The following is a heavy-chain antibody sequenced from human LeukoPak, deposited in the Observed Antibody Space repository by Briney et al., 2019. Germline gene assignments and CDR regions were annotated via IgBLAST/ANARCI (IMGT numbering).Heavy chain of an antibody. CDR3: ARDFATKYYYDSSGYYDEVWFDP. J-gene: IGHJ5*02. CDR1: GFTFSSYE. V-gene: IGHV3-48*03. CDR2: ISSSGSTI. D-gene: IGHD3-22*01. Sequence: GGSLRLSCAASGFTFSSYEMNWVRQAPGKGLEWASYISSSGSTIYYADSVKGRFTISRDNAKNSLYLQMNSLRAEDTAVYYCARDFATKYYYDSSGYYDEVWFDPWGQGTLVTVSS.